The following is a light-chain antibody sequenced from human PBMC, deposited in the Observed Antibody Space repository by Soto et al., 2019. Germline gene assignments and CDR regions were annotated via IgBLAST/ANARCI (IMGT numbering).Light chain of an antibody. CDR2: AAS. CDR3: QQWIRWT. J-gene: IGKJ1*01. CDR1: QGISNY. V-gene: IGKV1-27*01. Sequence: DIQMTQSPSSLSASVGDRVTITCRASQGISNYLDWDQQKPGKVPKLLIYAASTLQSGVPCRFSGSGSGTDFTLTISSLQPGDVATYYCQQWIRWTFGQGTRLELK.